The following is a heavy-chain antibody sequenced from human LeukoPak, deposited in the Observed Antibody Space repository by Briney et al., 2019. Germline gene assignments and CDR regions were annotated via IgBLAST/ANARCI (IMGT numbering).Heavy chain of an antibody. CDR1: GGTFSSYA. J-gene: IGHJ3*02. D-gene: IGHD1-7*01. Sequence: ASVKVSCKASGGTFSSYAISWVRQAPGQGLEWMGGIIPIFGTANYAQKFQGRVTITTDESTSTAYMELSSLRSEDTAVYYCARGRLELDSLMAFDIWGQGTMVTVSS. CDR2: IIPIFGTA. V-gene: IGHV1-69*05. CDR3: ARGRLELDSLMAFDI.